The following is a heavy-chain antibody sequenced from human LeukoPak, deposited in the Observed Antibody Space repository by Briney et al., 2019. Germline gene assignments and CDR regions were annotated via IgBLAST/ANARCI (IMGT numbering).Heavy chain of an antibody. D-gene: IGHD3-9*01. CDR2: ISDPGTTI. CDR1: GFDFNSFE. V-gene: IGHV3-48*03. Sequence: GGSLRLSCAASGFDFNSFEMVWVRQTPGKGLEWVSYISDPGTTIYYGDSVKGRFTISRDNAQNSLYLQMNSLKVEDTGVYYCARRSPYDILPGIYFDYWGQGTLVTVSS. CDR3: ARRSPYDILPGIYFDY. J-gene: IGHJ4*02.